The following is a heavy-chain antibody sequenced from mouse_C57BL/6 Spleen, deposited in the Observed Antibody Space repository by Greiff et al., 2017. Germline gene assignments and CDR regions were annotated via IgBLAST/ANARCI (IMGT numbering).Heavy chain of an antibody. V-gene: IGHV3-1*01. CDR2: ISYSGST. CDR1: GYSITSGYD. D-gene: IGHD1-1*01. Sequence: EVQGVESGPGMVKPSQSLSLTCTVTGYSITSGYDWHWIRHFPGNKLEWMGYISYSGSTNYNPSLKSRISITHDTSKNHFFLKLNSVTTEDTATYYCARGGSSYVDYFDYWGQGTTLTVSS. CDR3: ARGGSSYVDYFDY. J-gene: IGHJ2*01.